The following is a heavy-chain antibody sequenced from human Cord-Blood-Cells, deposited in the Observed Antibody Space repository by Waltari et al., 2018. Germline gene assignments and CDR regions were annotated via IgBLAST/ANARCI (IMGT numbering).Heavy chain of an antibody. Sequence: QVQLVQSGAEVKKPGASVKVSCKASGYTFTSYYMHWVRQAPGQGLEWMGIINPSGGSTSYAQKFHGRGTITRYTSTSTVYMELSSLRSEDTAVYYCARDLSAGTLPLDAFDIWGQGTMVTVSS. CDR3: ARDLSAGTLPLDAFDI. J-gene: IGHJ3*02. CDR2: INPSGGST. D-gene: IGHD1-1*01. V-gene: IGHV1-46*01. CDR1: GYTFTSYY.